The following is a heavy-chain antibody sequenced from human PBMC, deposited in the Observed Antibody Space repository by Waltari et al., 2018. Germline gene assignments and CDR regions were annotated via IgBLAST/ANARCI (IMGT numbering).Heavy chain of an antibody. Sequence: QVQLQQSGPGLVKPSQTLSLTCAISGDSVSSNNAAWNWFRQSPSRGLEWLGRTYYRSKWFNDYAVSVKSRISINPDTSKNQFSLQLSSVTLEDTAVYYCARVRGGSGALDIWGQGTMVTVSS. D-gene: IGHD3-16*01. CDR1: GDSVSSNNAA. V-gene: IGHV6-1*01. J-gene: IGHJ3*02. CDR3: ARVRGGSGALDI. CDR2: TYYRSKWFN.